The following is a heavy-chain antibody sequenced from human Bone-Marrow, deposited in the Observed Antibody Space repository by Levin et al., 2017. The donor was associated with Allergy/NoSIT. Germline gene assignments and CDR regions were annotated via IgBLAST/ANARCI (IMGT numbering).Heavy chain of an antibody. CDR1: GVTFRNYW. V-gene: IGHV3-74*01. CDR3: ARASSEYGLYYYGMDV. D-gene: IGHD4-17*01. Sequence: PGGSLRLSCAGTGVTFRNYWMHWVRQTPGKGLVWLSRINSDGSSRDYADSVKGRFTISRDNAKDTLYLQMNSLRADDSAVYYCARASSEYGLYYYGMDVWGQGTTVTVSS. J-gene: IGHJ6*02. CDR2: INSDGSSR.